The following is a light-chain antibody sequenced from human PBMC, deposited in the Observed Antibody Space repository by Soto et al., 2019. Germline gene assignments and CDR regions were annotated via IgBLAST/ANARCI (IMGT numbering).Light chain of an antibody. CDR1: SSNIGGNS. CDR3: GSWDSSLSAYV. J-gene: IGLJ1*01. V-gene: IGLV1-51*01. Sequence: QSVLTQPPSVSAAPGQRVTMPCSGSSSNIGGNSVSWYQQLPGTAPKLLIYDDDKRPSGIPDRFSGSKSGTSATLGITGFQTGDEADYYYGSWDSSLSAYVFGTGTKVTVL. CDR2: DDD.